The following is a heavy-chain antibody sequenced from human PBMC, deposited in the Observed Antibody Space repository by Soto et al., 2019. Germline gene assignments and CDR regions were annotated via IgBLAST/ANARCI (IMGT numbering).Heavy chain of an antibody. V-gene: IGHV1-18*01. CDR2: VRGDNGHT. D-gene: IGHD2-15*01. Sequence: QVQLVQSGAEVQKPGASVKVSCKASGYTFTTLGISWVRQVPGQGLEWMGWVRGDNGHTNYRQSLQERVIMTTDTSTSTGYMELRNLRSDDTAVYYCAIDLGYCRSGTCYRQGFDPWGQGTRVIVSS. J-gene: IGHJ5*02. CDR3: AIDLGYCRSGTCYRQGFDP. CDR1: GYTFTTLG.